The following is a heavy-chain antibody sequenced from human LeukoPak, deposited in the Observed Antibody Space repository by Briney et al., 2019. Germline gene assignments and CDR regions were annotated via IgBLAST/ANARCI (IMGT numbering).Heavy chain of an antibody. CDR1: GYTFTSYG. CDR2: ISAYNGNT. J-gene: IGHJ4*02. V-gene: IGHV1-18*01. CDR3: AINRGAWYPKHYFDN. D-gene: IGHD6-13*01. Sequence: ASVKVSCKASGYTFTSYGISWVRQAPGQGLEWMGWISAYNGNTNYAQKLQGRVTMTTDTSTSTAYMELRSLRSDDTAVYYCAINRGAWYPKHYFDNWGQGTLVTVSS.